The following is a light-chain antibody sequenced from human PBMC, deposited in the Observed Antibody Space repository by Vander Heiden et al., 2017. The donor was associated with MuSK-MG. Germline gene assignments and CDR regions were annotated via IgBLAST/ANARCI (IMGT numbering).Light chain of an antibody. J-gene: IGLJ1*01. CDR1: SRDVGGYNY. CDR3: SSYTSSGTYV. Sequence: QSAVTQPASVSGFPGRSITISCTGTSRDVGGYNYVSGYQQHPGKAPKLMIYDVSNRPSGVSNRFSGSKSGNTASLTISGLQAEDEADYYCSSYTSSGTYVFGTGTKVTVL. V-gene: IGLV2-14*01. CDR2: DVS.